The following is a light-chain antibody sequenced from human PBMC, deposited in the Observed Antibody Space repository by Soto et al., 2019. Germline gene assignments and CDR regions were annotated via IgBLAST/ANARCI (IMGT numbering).Light chain of an antibody. CDR3: QQYMSYPLN. V-gene: IGKV1-16*01. Sequence: DIQMTQSPSSLSASVVDRVTITCRASQGIATSLAWLQQKPGKAPRPLIYAASSLESGVPSRFSGSGSGTHFSFTISSLQPEDFATYYCQQYMSYPLNFGGGTKVDIK. CDR1: QGIATS. J-gene: IGKJ4*01. CDR2: AAS.